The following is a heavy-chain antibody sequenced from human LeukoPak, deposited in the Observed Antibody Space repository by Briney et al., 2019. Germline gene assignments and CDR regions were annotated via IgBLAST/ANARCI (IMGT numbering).Heavy chain of an antibody. CDR1: GFTFSSYA. J-gene: IGHJ5*02. D-gene: IGHD1-26*01. CDR2: ISGSGVNT. V-gene: IGHV3-23*01. CDR3: ARCGDGIDP. Sequence: GGSPRLSCAASGFTFSSYAMSWVRQAPGRGLEWVSAISGSGVNTDYADSVKGRFTISRDNSKNTLYLQMKSLRAEDTAVYYCARCGDGIDPWGQGTLVTVSS.